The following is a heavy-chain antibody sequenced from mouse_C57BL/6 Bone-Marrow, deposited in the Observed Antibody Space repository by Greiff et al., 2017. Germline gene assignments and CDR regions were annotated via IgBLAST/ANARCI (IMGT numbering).Heavy chain of an antibody. V-gene: IGHV1-15*01. Sequence: QVQLQQSGAELVRPGASVTLSCKASGYTFTDYEMHWVKQTPVHGLEWIGAIDPETGGTAYNQKFKGKAILTADKSSSTAYMELRSLTSEDSAVYYCTRRSLRQLRLRGYAMDYWGQGTSVTVSS. CDR2: IDPETGGT. D-gene: IGHD3-2*02. CDR3: TRRSLRQLRLRGYAMDY. CDR1: GYTFTDYE. J-gene: IGHJ4*01.